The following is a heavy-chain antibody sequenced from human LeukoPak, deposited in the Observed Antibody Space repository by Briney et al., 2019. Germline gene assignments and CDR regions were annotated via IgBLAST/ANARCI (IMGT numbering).Heavy chain of an antibody. CDR1: GFTFSTYA. V-gene: IGHV3-23*01. Sequence: PGGSLRLSCAASGFTFSTYAVNWVRQAPGKGLEWVSAISGSGGSTYYADSVKGRFTISRDNSKNTLYLQMNSLRAEDTAVYYCARVGYSSGWYFDYWGQGTLVTVSS. CDR2: ISGSGGST. D-gene: IGHD6-19*01. J-gene: IGHJ4*02. CDR3: ARVGYSSGWYFDY.